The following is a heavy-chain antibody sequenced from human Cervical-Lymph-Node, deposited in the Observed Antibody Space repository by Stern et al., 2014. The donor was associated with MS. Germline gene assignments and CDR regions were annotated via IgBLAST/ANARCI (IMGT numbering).Heavy chain of an antibody. CDR2: INPSGDTT. Sequence: QVQLVESGAEVKKPGASVKVSCKASGYTFTTYSMHWVRQAPGQGLEWMGIINPSGDTTSYAQRFQGRVIMTRDTSTSTVYMELSSLRSEDTAVYYCATGGAAPRYFDLWGRGTLVTVSS. V-gene: IGHV1-46*01. CDR3: ATGGAAPRYFDL. J-gene: IGHJ2*01. CDR1: GYTFTTYS. D-gene: IGHD3-10*01.